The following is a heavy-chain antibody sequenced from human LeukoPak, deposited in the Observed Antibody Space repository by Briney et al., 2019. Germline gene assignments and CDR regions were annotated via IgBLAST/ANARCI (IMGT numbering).Heavy chain of an antibody. Sequence: GSLRLSCAASGFTFSNYGMHWVRQAPGKGLDWVAVIWYDGSNKYYPDSVKGRFTISRDNSKNTLYLQMNSLRSEDTAVYYCARELITMVRGAKRETQLNFDYWGQGTLVTVSS. CDR2: IWYDGSNK. V-gene: IGHV3-33*01. D-gene: IGHD3-10*01. CDR1: GFTFSNYG. J-gene: IGHJ4*02. CDR3: ARELITMVRGAKRETQLNFDY.